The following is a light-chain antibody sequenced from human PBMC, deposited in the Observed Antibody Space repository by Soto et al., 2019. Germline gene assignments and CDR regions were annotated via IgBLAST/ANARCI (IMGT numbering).Light chain of an antibody. CDR2: EVS. V-gene: IGLV2-14*01. CDR3: SSYTSSTTWV. Sequence: QSVLTQPASVSGSPGQSITISCTGTSSDVGRYKFVSWYQQHPDKAPKLMIYEVSDRPPGVSNRFSGSKSGNTASLTISGLQADDEADYYCSSYTSSTTWVFGEGTQLTVL. CDR1: SSDVGRYKF. J-gene: IGLJ3*02.